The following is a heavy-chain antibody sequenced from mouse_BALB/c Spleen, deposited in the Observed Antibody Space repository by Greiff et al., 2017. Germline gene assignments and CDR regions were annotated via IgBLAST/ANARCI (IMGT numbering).Heavy chain of an antibody. CDR2: ISSGSSTI. Sequence: EVMLVESGGGLVQPGGSRKLSCAASGFTFSSFGMHWVRQAPEKGLEWVAYISSGSSTIYYADTVKGRFTISRDNPKNTLFLQMTSLRSEDTAMYYCARSYSSGYVRFAYWGQGTLVTVSA. J-gene: IGHJ3*01. CDR1: GFTFSSFG. D-gene: IGHD3-1*01. V-gene: IGHV5-17*02. CDR3: ARSYSSGYVRFAY.